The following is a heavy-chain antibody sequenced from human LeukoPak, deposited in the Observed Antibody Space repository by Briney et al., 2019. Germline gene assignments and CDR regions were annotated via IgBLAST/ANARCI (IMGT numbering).Heavy chain of an antibody. CDR3: ARGPDKE. CDR1: GFTFSSYA. CDR2: ISSSSSYI. J-gene: IGHJ4*02. D-gene: IGHD3-9*01. Sequence: GGSLRLSCAASGFTFSSYAMSWVRQAPGKGLVWVSSISSSSSYIYYADSVKGRFTISRDNAKNSLYLQMNSLRAEGTAVYYCARGPDKEWGQGTLVTVSS. V-gene: IGHV3-21*01.